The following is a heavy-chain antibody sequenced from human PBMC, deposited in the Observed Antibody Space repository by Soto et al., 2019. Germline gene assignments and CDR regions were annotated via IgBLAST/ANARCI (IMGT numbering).Heavy chain of an antibody. CDR2: IKSKTDGGTT. Sequence: GGSLRLSCAASGFNFSNAWMSWVRQAPGKGLEWVGRIKSKTDGGTTDYAAPVKGRFTISRDDSKNTLYLQMNSLKTEDTAVYYCTTGGREGDAFDIWGQGTMVTVSS. CDR1: GFNFSNAW. J-gene: IGHJ3*02. CDR3: TTGGREGDAFDI. V-gene: IGHV3-15*01.